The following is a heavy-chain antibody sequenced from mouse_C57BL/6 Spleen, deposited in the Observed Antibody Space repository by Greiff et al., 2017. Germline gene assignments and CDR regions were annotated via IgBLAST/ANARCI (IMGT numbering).Heavy chain of an antibody. J-gene: IGHJ4*01. V-gene: IGHV1-62-2*01. CDR3: ASQNLDSYYVDYAMDY. CDR1: GYTFTEYT. CDR2: CYPGSGSI. Sequence: VQRVESGAELVKPGASVKLSCTASGYTFTEYTIHWVKQRSGQGLEWIGWCYPGSGSIKYNEKFKDKATLTADKSSSTVYMQLSRLTSEDSAVYFCASQNLDSYYVDYAMDYWGQGTSVTVSS. D-gene: IGHD2-3*01.